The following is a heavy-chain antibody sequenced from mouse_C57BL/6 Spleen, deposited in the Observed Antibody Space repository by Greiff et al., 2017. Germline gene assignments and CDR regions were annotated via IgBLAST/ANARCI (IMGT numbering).Heavy chain of an antibody. V-gene: IGHV5-4*01. J-gene: IGHJ1*03. Sequence: EVKLMESGGGLVKPGGSLKLSCAASGFTFSSYAMSWVRQTPDKRLEWVATISDGGSYTYYPDNVQGRFTISRDNAKNNLYLQMSHLKSEDTAMYYCARDPHYYGSSFWYFDVWGTGTTVTVSS. CDR1: GFTFSSYA. CDR2: ISDGGSYT. D-gene: IGHD1-1*01. CDR3: ARDPHYYGSSFWYFDV.